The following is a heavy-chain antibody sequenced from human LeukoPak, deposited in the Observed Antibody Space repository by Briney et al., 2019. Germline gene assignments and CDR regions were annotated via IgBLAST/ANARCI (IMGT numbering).Heavy chain of an antibody. CDR1: GFTFTNAW. Sequence: GGSLRLSCAASGFTFTNAWMSWVRQAPGKGLEWVGRIKSKTDGGTTDYAAPVKGRFTITRDYSKNTLYLQMNSLKTEDTAVYYCTTEAELRHYCTNGICYNFDCWGQGTLVTVSS. CDR2: IKSKTDGGTT. D-gene: IGHD2-8*01. J-gene: IGHJ4*02. CDR3: TTEAELRHYCTNGICYNFDC. V-gene: IGHV3-15*01.